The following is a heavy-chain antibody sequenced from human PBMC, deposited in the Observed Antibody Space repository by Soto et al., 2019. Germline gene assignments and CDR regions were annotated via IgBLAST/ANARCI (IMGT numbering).Heavy chain of an antibody. Sequence: SETLSLTCAVYGGSFSGYYWSWIRQPPGKGLEWIGEINHSGSTNYNPSLKSRVTISVDTSKNQFSLKLSSVTAADTAVYYCARGRRVVGIQLWFRLMFDYWGQGTLVTVSS. CDR2: INHSGST. J-gene: IGHJ4*02. V-gene: IGHV4-34*01. CDR3: ARGRRVVGIQLWFRLMFDY. CDR1: GGSFSGYY. D-gene: IGHD5-18*01.